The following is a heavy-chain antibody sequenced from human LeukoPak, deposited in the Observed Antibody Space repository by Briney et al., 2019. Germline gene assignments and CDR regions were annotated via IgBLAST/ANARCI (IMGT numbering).Heavy chain of an antibody. CDR3: ARAPGIVVGEGFDY. J-gene: IGHJ4*02. CDR1: GGSISSGGYY. CDR2: IYCSGST. Sequence: SETLSLTCTVSGGSISSGGYYWSWIRQHPGKGLEWIGYIYCSGSTYYNPSLKSRVTISVDTSKNQFSLRLSSVTAADTAVYYCARAPGIVVGEGFDYWGQGTLVTVSS. D-gene: IGHD2-21*01. V-gene: IGHV4-31*03.